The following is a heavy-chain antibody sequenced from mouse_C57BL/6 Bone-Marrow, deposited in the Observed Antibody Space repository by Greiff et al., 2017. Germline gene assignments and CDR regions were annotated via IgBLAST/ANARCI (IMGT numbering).Heavy chain of an antibody. CDR1: GFTFSSYG. D-gene: IGHD3-2*02. J-gene: IGHJ2*01. Sequence: EVHLVESGGDLVKPGGSLKLSCAASGFTFSSYGMSWVRQTPDKRLAWVATISSGGSYTYYPDSVKGRFTISRDNAKNTLYLQMSSLKSEDTAMYYCARLDSSGYFDYWGQGTTLTVSS. CDR2: ISSGGSYT. CDR3: ARLDSSGYFDY. V-gene: IGHV5-6*01.